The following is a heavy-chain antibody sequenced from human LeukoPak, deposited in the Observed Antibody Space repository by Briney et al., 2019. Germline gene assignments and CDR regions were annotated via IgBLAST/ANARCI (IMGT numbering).Heavy chain of an antibody. V-gene: IGHV1-69*04. CDR1: GHTFTSYG. CDR3: ATAHRGPMATPNLH. D-gene: IGHD5-24*01. Sequence: ASVNVSCKASGHTFTSYGISWVRQAPGQGLEWMGRIIPILGIANYAQKFQGRVTITADKSTSTAYMELSSLRSEDTAVYYCATAHRGPMATPNLHWGQGTLVTVSS. CDR2: IIPILGIA. J-gene: IGHJ4*02.